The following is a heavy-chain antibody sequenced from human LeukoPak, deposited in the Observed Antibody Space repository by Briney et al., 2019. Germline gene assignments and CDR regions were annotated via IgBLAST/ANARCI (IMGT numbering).Heavy chain of an antibody. Sequence: GGSLRLSCAASGFIFSDYYMSWIRQAPGKWLEWVSYISSSGSTIYCADSVKGRFTIPRDNAKNSLYLQMNSLRAEDTAVYYCARGTGDGYNLGDFDYWGQGTLVTVSS. CDR3: ARGTGDGYNLGDFDY. J-gene: IGHJ4*02. V-gene: IGHV3-11*01. CDR1: GFIFSDYY. CDR2: ISSSGSTI. D-gene: IGHD5-24*01.